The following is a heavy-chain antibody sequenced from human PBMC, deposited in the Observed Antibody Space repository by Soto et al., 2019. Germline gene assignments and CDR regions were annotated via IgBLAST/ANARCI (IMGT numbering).Heavy chain of an antibody. CDR1: GYTFTSYG. CDR2: ISAYNGNT. D-gene: IGHD3-16*02. CDR3: ARRVAEYRSPYVAY. J-gene: IGHJ4*02. Sequence: ASVNVSCKASGYTFTSYGISWVRQAPGQGLELMGWISAYNGNTNYAQKLQGRVTMTTXTXXXXAXMXLXXXXSDXTAVYYCARRVAEYRSPYVAYWGQGALVTV. V-gene: IGHV1-18*04.